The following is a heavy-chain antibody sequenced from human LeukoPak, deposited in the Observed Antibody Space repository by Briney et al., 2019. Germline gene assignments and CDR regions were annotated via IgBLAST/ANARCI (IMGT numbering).Heavy chain of an antibody. D-gene: IGHD4-17*01. Sequence: SEALSLTCIVSGGSISSGDYYWSWIRQPPGKGLEWIGYIYYSGSTNYNPSLKSRVTISVDTSKNQFSLKLSSVTAADTAVYYCARVWDYGDYVGWFDPWGQGTLVTASS. CDR2: IYYSGST. V-gene: IGHV4-61*08. CDR3: ARVWDYGDYVGWFDP. J-gene: IGHJ5*02. CDR1: GGSISSGDYY.